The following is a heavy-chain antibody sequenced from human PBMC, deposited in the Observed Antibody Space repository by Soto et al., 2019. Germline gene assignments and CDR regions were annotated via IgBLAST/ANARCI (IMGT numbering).Heavy chain of an antibody. V-gene: IGHV3-30*18. J-gene: IGHJ1*01. Sequence: PGGSLRLSCAASGFTFSSYGMHWVRQAPGKGLEWVAVISYDGSNKYYADSVKGRFTISRDNSKNTLYLQMNSLRAEDTAVYYCAKGMVYAAGAEYFQHWGQGTLVTVSS. CDR1: GFTFSSYG. D-gene: IGHD2-8*01. CDR2: ISYDGSNK. CDR3: AKGMVYAAGAEYFQH.